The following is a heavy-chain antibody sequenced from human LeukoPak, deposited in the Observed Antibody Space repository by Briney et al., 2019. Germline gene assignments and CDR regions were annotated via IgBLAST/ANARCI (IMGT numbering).Heavy chain of an antibody. CDR2: IYYTGST. V-gene: IGHV4-59*08. D-gene: IGHD6-6*01. J-gene: IGHJ6*02. CDR1: GGSISGYF. Sequence: SETLSLTCTVSGGSISGYFWYWMRQSPGKGLESIGNIYYTGSTTYSPSLKSRVTISVDTSKSQFSLKLSPVTAADTAVYYCARRGGARRYDGMDVWGQGTTVTVSS. CDR3: ARRGGARRYDGMDV.